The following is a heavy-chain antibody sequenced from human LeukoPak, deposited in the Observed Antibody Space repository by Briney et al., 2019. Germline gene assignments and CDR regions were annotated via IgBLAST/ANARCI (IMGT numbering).Heavy chain of an antibody. J-gene: IGHJ3*02. CDR1: GFTFTNAW. Sequence: PGGSLRLSCAASGFTFTNAWMSWVRQAPGKGLEWVSAISGSGGSTYYADSVKGRFTISRDNSKNTLYLQMNSLRAEDTAVYYCAKDKGGWTGDAFDIWGQGTMVTVSS. D-gene: IGHD6-19*01. CDR2: ISGSGGST. CDR3: AKDKGGWTGDAFDI. V-gene: IGHV3-23*01.